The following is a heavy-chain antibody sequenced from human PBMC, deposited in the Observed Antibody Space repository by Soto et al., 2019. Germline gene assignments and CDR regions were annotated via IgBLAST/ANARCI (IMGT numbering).Heavy chain of an antibody. CDR3: ARVSTTAGGYYYYGMDV. J-gene: IGHJ6*02. CDR1: GFTVSSNY. CDR2: IYSGGST. D-gene: IGHD1-7*01. V-gene: IGHV3-53*01. Sequence: GGSLRLSCAASGFTVSSNYMSWVRQAPGKGLEWVLIIYSGGSTYYADSVKGRFTISRDNSKNTLYLQMNNLRAEDTAVYYCARVSTTAGGYYYYGMDVWGQGTTVTVSS.